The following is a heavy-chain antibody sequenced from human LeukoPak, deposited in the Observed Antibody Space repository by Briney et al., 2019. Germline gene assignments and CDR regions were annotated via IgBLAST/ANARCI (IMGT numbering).Heavy chain of an antibody. Sequence: GGALRLSCAASLFTSSSDGMHSGRQAPGKGVERGALISYEGGNKYYADSLRGGFTPSTDNSQNTHCLQMNSLRAEYTPVYYVSTGPSPIAVGVGAFDIWGQGTMVTVSS. D-gene: IGHD6-19*01. CDR3: STGPSPIAVGVGAFDI. CDR1: LFTSSSDG. V-gene: IGHV3-30*03. J-gene: IGHJ3*02. CDR2: ISYEGGNK.